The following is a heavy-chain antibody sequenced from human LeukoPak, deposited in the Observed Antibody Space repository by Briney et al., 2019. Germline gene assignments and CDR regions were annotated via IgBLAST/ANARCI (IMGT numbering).Heavy chain of an antibody. CDR3: AGALAPSGWYYWYFDL. V-gene: IGHV4-61*01. J-gene: IGHJ2*01. Sequence: SETLSLTCTVSGGSVSSGSYYWSWIRQPPGKGLEWIGYIYYSGSTNYNPSLKSRVTISVDTSRNQFSLKLSSVTAADTAVYYCAGALAPSGWYYWYFDLWGRGTLVTVSS. CDR1: GGSVSSGSYY. D-gene: IGHD6-19*01. CDR2: IYYSGST.